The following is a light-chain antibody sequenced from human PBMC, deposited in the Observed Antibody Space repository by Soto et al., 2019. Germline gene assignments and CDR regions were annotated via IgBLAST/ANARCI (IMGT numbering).Light chain of an antibody. Sequence: FVLTQSPGTLSLSPGERATLSCRASQSVRGNYVAWYQQKPGQAPRVLIFEASKRATGTPHRFSGSGSGTDFTLSISRLEPEDFAVYYCQQYANSPFTFGQGTKVEI. CDR2: EAS. V-gene: IGKV3-20*01. CDR3: QQYANSPFT. CDR1: QSVRGNY. J-gene: IGKJ2*01.